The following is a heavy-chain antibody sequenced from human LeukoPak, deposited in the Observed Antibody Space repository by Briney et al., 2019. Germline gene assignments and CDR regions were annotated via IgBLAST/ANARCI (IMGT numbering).Heavy chain of an antibody. CDR3: ARGPVRDYSNY. CDR1: GVPITSGGYY. D-gene: IGHD4-11*01. J-gene: IGHJ4*02. V-gene: IGHV4-31*03. CDR2: IYYSGST. Sequence: SETLSLTCTVSGVPITSGGYYWRWIRQHPGKGLEWLGYIYYSGSTYYNPSLKSRLTISLDTSKNHFSLRLTSVTAADTAVYYCARGPVRDYSNYWGQGTLVTVSS.